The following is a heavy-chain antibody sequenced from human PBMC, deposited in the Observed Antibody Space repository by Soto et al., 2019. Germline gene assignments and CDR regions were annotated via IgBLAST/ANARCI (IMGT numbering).Heavy chain of an antibody. CDR1: GMTFNNHG. J-gene: IGHJ4*02. D-gene: IGHD5-12*01. V-gene: IGHV3-23*01. CDR2: ISESGATT. Sequence: GGSLRLSCVASGMTFNNHGMGWVRQAPGKGLEWVSSISESGATTYYGDPVKGRFTISRDNSKNTLYLQMGSLRAEDMAVYYCARNNGYVFAYCGQGTLVIVSA. CDR3: ARNNGYVFAY.